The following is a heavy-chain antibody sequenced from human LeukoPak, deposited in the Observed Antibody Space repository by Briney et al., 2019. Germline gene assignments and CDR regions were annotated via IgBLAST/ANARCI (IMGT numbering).Heavy chain of an antibody. Sequence: SETLSLTCTVSGGSISSYYWSWIRQPPRKGLEWIGYIYYSGSTNYNPSLKSRVTISVDTSKNQFSLKLNSVTAADTAVYYCASYCSSTSCHEYFQHWGQGTLVTVSS. V-gene: IGHV4-59*01. CDR1: GGSISSYY. D-gene: IGHD2-2*01. CDR2: IYYSGST. CDR3: ASYCSSTSCHEYFQH. J-gene: IGHJ1*01.